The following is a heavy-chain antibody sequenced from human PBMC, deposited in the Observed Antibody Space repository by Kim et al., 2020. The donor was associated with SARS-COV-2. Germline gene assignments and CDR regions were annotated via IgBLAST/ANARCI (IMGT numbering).Heavy chain of an antibody. J-gene: IGHJ4*02. CDR3: ARRQFTSGRYYYDY. Sequence: ESGKGRVTNSRDTAKSTLCLQMNSLTAEDTAVYYCARRQFTSGRYYYDYWGQGTLVTVSS. D-gene: IGHD6-19*01. V-gene: IGHV3-74*01.